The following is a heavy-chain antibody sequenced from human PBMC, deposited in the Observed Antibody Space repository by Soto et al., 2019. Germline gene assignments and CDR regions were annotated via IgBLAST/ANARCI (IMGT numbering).Heavy chain of an antibody. D-gene: IGHD6-13*01. J-gene: IGHJ4*02. V-gene: IGHV4-34*02. CDR3: ARGRKVYSSTWYVD. CDR1: GGSFSDYY. Sequence: QVQLQQWGAGLLKPSETLSLTCAFSGGSFSDYYCVLIRQPPGTGLEWIGEISHSGGTNFNPSPKSRVTISIDTYNTHFSLKLHSGTAAGPAVYYCARGRKVYSSTWYVDWGQGTLVTVSS. CDR2: ISHSGGT.